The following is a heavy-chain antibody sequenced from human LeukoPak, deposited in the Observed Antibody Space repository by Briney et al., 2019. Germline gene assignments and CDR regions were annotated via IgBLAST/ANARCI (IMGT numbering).Heavy chain of an antibody. CDR3: ARRCTTTSCFVQ. CDR2: IYYSGSP. Sequence: SETLSLTCTVSGGSISSYYWSWIRQPPGKGLEWIGCIYYSGSPNYNPSLKSRVTISIDTSTNQFSLKLSSVTAADTAVYYCARRCTTTSCFVQWGQGTLVTVSS. CDR1: GGSISSYY. V-gene: IGHV4-59*08. D-gene: IGHD2-2*01. J-gene: IGHJ4*02.